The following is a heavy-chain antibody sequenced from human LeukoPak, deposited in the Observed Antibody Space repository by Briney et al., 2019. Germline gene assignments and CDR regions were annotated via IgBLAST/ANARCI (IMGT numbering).Heavy chain of an antibody. CDR3: ATQTKIDAFDI. Sequence: GASVKVSCKASGYTFTSYAMNWVRQAPGQRLEWMGWINTNTGNPTYAQGFTGRFVFSLDTSVSTAYLQISSLKAEDTAVYYCATQTKIDAFDIWGQGTMVTVSS. CDR1: GYTFTSYA. V-gene: IGHV7-4-1*02. J-gene: IGHJ3*02. CDR2: INTNTGNP.